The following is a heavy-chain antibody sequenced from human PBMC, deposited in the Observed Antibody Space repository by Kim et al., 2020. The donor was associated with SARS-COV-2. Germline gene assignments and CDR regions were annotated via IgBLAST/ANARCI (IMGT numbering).Heavy chain of an antibody. Sequence: GGSLRLSCAASGFTFSSYSMNWVRQAPGKGLEWVSSISSSSSYIYYADSVKGRFTISRDNAKNSLYLQMNSLRAEDTAVYYCARLTHLGGATGEFAYWGQGTLVTVSS. CDR1: GFTFSSYS. D-gene: IGHD1-26*01. CDR3: ARLTHLGGATGEFAY. CDR2: ISSSSSYI. J-gene: IGHJ4*02. V-gene: IGHV3-21*01.